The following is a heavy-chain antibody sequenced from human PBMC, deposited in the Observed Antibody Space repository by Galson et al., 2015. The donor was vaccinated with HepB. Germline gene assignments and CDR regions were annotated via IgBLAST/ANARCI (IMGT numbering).Heavy chain of an antibody. CDR1: GDSVSSNSAA. CDR3: ARVEAYCGGDCYQHFDY. CDR2: TYYRSKWYN. Sequence: CAISGDSVSSNSAAWNWIRQSPSRGLEWLGRTYYRSKWYNDYAVSVKSRITINPDTSKNQFSLQLNSVTPEDTAVYYCARVEAYCGGDCYQHFDYWGQGTLVTVSS. J-gene: IGHJ4*02. V-gene: IGHV6-1*01. D-gene: IGHD2-21*02.